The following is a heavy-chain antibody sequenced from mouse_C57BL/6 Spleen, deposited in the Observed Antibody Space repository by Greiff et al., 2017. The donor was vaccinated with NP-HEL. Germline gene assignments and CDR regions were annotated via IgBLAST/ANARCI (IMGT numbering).Heavy chain of an antibody. CDR1: GFNIKDYY. D-gene: IGHD1-1*01. J-gene: IGHJ2*01. V-gene: IGHV14-2*01. CDR2: IDPEDGET. Sequence: VQLKESGAELVKPGASVKLSCTASGFNIKDYYMHWVKQRTEQGLEWIGRIDPEDGETKYAPKFQGKATITADTSSNTAYLQLSSLTSEDTAVYYCARRGTTGVGENYFDYWGKGTTLTVSS. CDR3: ARRGTTGVGENYFDY.